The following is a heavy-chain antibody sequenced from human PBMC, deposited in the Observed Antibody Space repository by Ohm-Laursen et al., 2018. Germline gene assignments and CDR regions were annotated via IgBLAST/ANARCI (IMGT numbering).Heavy chain of an antibody. J-gene: IGHJ6*02. Sequence: SETLSLTWTVSGGSISSYYWSWIRQPPGKGLEWIGYIYYSGSTNYNPSLKSRVTISVDTSKNQFSLKLSSVTAADTAVYYCARDQGYSADYYYYYGMDVWGQGTTVTVSS. D-gene: IGHD2-15*01. CDR3: ARDQGYSADYYYYYGMDV. CDR1: GGSISSYY. V-gene: IGHV4-59*01. CDR2: IYYSGST.